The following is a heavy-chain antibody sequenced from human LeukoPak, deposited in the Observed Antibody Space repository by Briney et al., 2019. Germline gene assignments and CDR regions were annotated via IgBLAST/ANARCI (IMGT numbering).Heavy chain of an antibody. Sequence: GGSLRLSCAASGFTFSSYAMSWVRQAPGKGLEWVSAISGSGGSTYYADSVKGRFTISRDNAKNSLYLQMNSLRAEDTAVYYCARDIRAAYDSPKWGQGTLVTVSS. J-gene: IGHJ4*02. CDR1: GFTFSSYA. CDR3: ARDIRAAYDSPK. V-gene: IGHV3-23*01. CDR2: ISGSGGST. D-gene: IGHD3-22*01.